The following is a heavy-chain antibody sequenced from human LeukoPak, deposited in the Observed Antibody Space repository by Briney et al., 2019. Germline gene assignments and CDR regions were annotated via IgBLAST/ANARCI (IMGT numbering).Heavy chain of an antibody. CDR3: ARAQPTAVWNYLGGMDWFDP. V-gene: IGHV4-59*01. D-gene: IGHD1-7*01. J-gene: IGHJ5*02. Sequence: PSETLSLTCTVSGGSISSYYWSWIRQPPGKGLEWIGYIYYSGSTNYNPSLKSRVTISVDTSKNQFSLKLSSVTAADTAVYYCARAQPTAVWNYLGGMDWFDPWGQGTLVTVPS. CDR2: IYYSGST. CDR1: GGSISSYY.